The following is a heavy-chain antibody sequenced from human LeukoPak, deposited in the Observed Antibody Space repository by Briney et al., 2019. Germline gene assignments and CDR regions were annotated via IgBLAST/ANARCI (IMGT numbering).Heavy chain of an antibody. D-gene: IGHD3-10*01. Sequence: SVKVSCKASGYTFTGYYMHWVRQAPGQGLEWMGGIIPIFGTANYAQKFQGRVTITADESTSTAYMELSSLRSEDTAVYYCARAWYYYGSGSTNDAFDIWGQGTMVTVSS. V-gene: IGHV1-69*13. J-gene: IGHJ3*02. CDR3: ARAWYYYGSGSTNDAFDI. CDR2: IIPIFGTA. CDR1: GYTFTGYY.